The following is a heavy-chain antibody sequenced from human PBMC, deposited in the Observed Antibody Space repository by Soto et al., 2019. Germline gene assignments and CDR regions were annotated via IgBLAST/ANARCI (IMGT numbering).Heavy chain of an antibody. CDR2: IYYLGST. CDR1: GGPMSEYF. Sequence: SETLSLTCSVSGGPMSEYFWSWIRQSPGKGLEWIGYIYYLGSTDYNPSLKSRVTISVDTSKRQFSLRLTSGTAADTALYDCARDGYDGSGSPYPAYWVPGTQVTVS. V-gene: IGHV4-59*01. CDR3: ARDGYDGSGSPYPAY. D-gene: IGHD3-10*01. J-gene: IGHJ4*02.